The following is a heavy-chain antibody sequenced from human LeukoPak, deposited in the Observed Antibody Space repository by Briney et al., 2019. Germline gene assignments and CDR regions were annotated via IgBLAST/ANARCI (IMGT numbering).Heavy chain of an antibody. CDR3: ARGTGYYYDSPLGV. CDR2: INHSGST. Sequence: SETLSLTCAVYGGSFSGYYWSWIRQPPGKGLEWIGEINHSGSTNYNPSLKSRVTISVDTSKNQFSLKLSSVTAADTAVYYCARGTGYYYDSPLGVWGQGTLVTVSS. CDR1: GGSFSGYY. V-gene: IGHV4-34*01. D-gene: IGHD3-22*01. J-gene: IGHJ4*02.